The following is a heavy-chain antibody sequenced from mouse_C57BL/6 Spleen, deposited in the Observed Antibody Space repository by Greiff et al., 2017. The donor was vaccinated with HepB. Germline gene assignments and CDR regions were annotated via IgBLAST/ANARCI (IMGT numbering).Heavy chain of an antibody. D-gene: IGHD2-4*01. Sequence: QVQLKQSGAELVKPGASVKISCKASGYAFSSYWMNWVKQRPGKGLEWIGQIYPGDGDTNYNGKFKGKATLTADKSSSTAYMQLSSLTSGDSAVYFCARGDYDRAWFAYWGQGTLVTVSA. CDR1: GYAFSSYW. J-gene: IGHJ3*01. CDR3: ARGDYDRAWFAY. CDR2: IYPGDGDT. V-gene: IGHV1-80*01.